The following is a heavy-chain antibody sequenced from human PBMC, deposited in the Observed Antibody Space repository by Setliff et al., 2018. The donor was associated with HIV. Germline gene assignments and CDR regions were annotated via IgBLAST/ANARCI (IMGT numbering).Heavy chain of an antibody. J-gene: IGHJ5*02. V-gene: IGHV1-69*06. Sequence: GPSVKVSCKASGGNFRFYAFSWVRQAPGQGLEWMGGIIPMFVTANYAQKFQDRVTITADTSTDTAYMELSSLRSEDTAVYYCARSSTVTGLNWFDPWGQGTLVTVS. CDR3: ARSSTVTGLNWFDP. D-gene: IGHD4-17*01. CDR2: IIPMFVTA. CDR1: GGNFRFYA.